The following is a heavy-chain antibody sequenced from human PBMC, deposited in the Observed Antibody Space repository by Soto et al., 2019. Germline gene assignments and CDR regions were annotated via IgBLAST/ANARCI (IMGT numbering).Heavy chain of an antibody. V-gene: IGHV1-3*01. D-gene: IGHD3-10*01. J-gene: IGHJ4*02. Sequence: QVQLVQSGAEVKKPGASVKVSCKASGYTFTSYAMHWVRQAPGQRLEWMGWINAGNGNTKYSQKFQGRVTITRDTAASTAYMELSSLRSEDTAVYYCARAEVYGSWSRDYWGQGTLVTFSS. CDR3: ARAEVYGSWSRDY. CDR1: GYTFTSYA. CDR2: INAGNGNT.